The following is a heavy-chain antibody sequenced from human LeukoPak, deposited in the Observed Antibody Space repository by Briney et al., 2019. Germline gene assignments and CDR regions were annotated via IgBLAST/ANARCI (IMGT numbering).Heavy chain of an antibody. CDR2: INWNGGST. CDR1: GFTFDDYG. Sequence: GGSLRLSCAASGFTFDDYGMSWVRQAPGKGLEWVSGINWNGGSTGYADSVKGRFTISRDDARNSVYLQMNSLRAEDTAVYYCARDKIVGATYFDSWGQGTLVTVSS. J-gene: IGHJ4*02. CDR3: ARDKIVGATYFDS. D-gene: IGHD1-26*01. V-gene: IGHV3-20*04.